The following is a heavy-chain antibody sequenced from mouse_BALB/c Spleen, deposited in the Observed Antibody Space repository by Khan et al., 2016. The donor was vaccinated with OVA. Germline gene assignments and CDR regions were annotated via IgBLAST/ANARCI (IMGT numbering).Heavy chain of an antibody. CDR1: GYTFTSYY. Sequence: QVQLQQSGPELVKPGASVRISCKASGYTFTSYYIHWVKQRPGQGLDWIGWIYPGNVSTEYNERFKDKATLTTDTSSSTAYMQLRSLTSEDSAVYFCARAGYVSFAYWGQGTLVTVSA. V-gene: IGHV1S56*01. CDR3: ARAGYVSFAY. CDR2: IYPGNVST. J-gene: IGHJ3*01.